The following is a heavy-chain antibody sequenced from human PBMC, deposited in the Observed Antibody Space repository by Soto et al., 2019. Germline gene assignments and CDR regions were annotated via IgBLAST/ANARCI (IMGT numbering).Heavy chain of an antibody. CDR3: ARVSGDLERLSDLDY. CDR1: GFTFSDHT. J-gene: IGHJ4*02. Sequence: EVQLVESGGGLVEPGGSLRLSCAASGFTFSDHTMNWVRQAPGKGLEWVSSISRTANSIYFADSLKGRFTISRDNAKNSLYLQMNGLRAEDTAVYYCARVSGDLERLSDLDYWGPGTLVTVSS. D-gene: IGHD1-1*01. V-gene: IGHV3-21*01. CDR2: ISRTANSI.